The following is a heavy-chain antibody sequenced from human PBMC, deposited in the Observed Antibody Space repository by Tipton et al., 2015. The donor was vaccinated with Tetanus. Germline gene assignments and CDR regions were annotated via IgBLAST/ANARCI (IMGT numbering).Heavy chain of an antibody. V-gene: IGHV4-4*08. CDR1: GASMNTYY. J-gene: IGHJ4*02. D-gene: IGHD2-8*01. CDR2: ISSSGRT. CDR3: ARDPSGGVRYFDY. Sequence: TLSLTCSVSGASMNTYYWSWIRQSPGKGLEWIAYISSSGRTNYNPSLMSRVTMSVDTSKNQFSLRLSSATAADTAVYYCARDPSGGVRYFDYWGQGTLVTVSS.